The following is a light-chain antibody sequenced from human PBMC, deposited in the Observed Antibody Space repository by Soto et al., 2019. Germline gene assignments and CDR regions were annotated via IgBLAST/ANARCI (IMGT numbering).Light chain of an antibody. CDR3: QRYCDSPPAYI. Sequence: EIVLTQSPGTVSLSPGERATLSCRASQSVSSRNLAWYRQKPGQAPSLLIFGASNRATGIPDRFSRSGSGTDFTLTSSRREPEDCAVYCCQRYCDSPPAYIFGQGTNLEIK. CDR1: QSVSSRN. CDR2: GAS. J-gene: IGKJ2*01. V-gene: IGKV3-20*01.